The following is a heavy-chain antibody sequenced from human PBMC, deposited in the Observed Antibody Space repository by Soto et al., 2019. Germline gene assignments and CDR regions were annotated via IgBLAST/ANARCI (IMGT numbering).Heavy chain of an antibody. D-gene: IGHD3-22*01. CDR1: GYTFTGYY. CDR3: ARGPAGYYDSVGYFPYYFEY. CDR2: INPNSGGT. V-gene: IGHV1-2*02. J-gene: IGHJ4*02. Sequence: ASVKVSCKASGYTFTGYYMHWVRQAPGQGLEWMGWINPNSGGTNYAQMFQDRVTITRDTSASTSYLELSSLRSEDTAVYYCARGPAGYYDSVGYFPYYFEYCGQGTLVTVSS.